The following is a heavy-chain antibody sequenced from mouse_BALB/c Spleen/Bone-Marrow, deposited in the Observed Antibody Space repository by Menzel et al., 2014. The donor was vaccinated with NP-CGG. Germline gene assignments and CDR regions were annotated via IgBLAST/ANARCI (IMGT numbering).Heavy chain of an antibody. D-gene: IGHD1-1*01. J-gene: IGHJ1*01. CDR1: GYTFTIYW. CDR3: ARRNYCGSHYWYFDG. Sequence: QVQLQQPGAELVKPGASVKLSCKASGYTFTIYWMHWVKQRPGQGLEWIGEIDPSDSDANYNQKFKGKATLTEDKSPTPPYMHLSSLTSEDSAVYYRARRNYCGSHYWYFDGWGAGTPVTVSS. CDR2: IDPSDSDA. V-gene: IGHV1-69*02.